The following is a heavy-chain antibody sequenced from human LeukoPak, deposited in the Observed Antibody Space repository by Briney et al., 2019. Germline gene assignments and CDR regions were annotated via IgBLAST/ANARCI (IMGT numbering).Heavy chain of an antibody. V-gene: IGHV4-39*01. D-gene: IGHD6-19*01. CDR2: IYYSGST. Sequence: WVRQPPGKGLEWIGSIYYSGSTYYNPSLKSRVTISVDTSKNQFSLKLSSVTAADTAVYYCARISLSSLNYWGQGTLVTVSS. J-gene: IGHJ4*02. CDR3: ARISLSSLNY.